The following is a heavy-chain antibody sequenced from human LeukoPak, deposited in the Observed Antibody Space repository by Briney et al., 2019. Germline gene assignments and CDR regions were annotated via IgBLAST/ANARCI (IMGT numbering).Heavy chain of an antibody. J-gene: IGHJ5*02. CDR2: MNPNSGNT. CDR3: ARGFGYYYDSSGYYAGWFDP. D-gene: IGHD3-22*01. Sequence: VQVSCKASGYTFTSYDINWVRRATGQGVGWMGWMNPNSGNTGYAQKFQGRVTMTRNTSISTAYMELSSLRSEDTAVYYCARGFGYYYDSSGYYAGWFDPWGRGTLVTVSS. V-gene: IGHV1-8*01. CDR1: GYTFTSYD.